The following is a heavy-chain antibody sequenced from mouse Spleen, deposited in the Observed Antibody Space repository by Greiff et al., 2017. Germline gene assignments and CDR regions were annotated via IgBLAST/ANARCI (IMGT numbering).Heavy chain of an antibody. CDR3: ARDGKGAMDY. J-gene: IGHJ4*01. CDR2: ISYDGSN. V-gene: IGHV3-6*01. Sequence: EVQLQESGPGLVKPSQSLSLTCSVTGYSITSGYYWNWIRQFPGNKLEWMGYISYDGSNNYNPSLKNRISITRDTSKNQFFLKLNSVTTEDTATYYCARDGKGAMDYWGQGTSVTVSS. D-gene: IGHD1-1*01. CDR1: GYSITSGYY.